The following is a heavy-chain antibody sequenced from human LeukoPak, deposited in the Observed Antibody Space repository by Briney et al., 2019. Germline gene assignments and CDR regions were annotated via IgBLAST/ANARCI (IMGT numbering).Heavy chain of an antibody. CDR3: VPFSGDLINLDY. CDR2: INSDGSRT. D-gene: IGHD3-10*01. V-gene: IGHV3-74*01. J-gene: IGHJ4*02. Sequence: GGSLRLSCAASGFSFSSDWMHWVRQAPGKGLVWVSRINSDGSRTNYADSVRGRFTISRDNAKNTLYLQMSSPRAEDTAVYYCVPFSGDLINLDYWGPGTLVTVSS. CDR1: GFSFSSDW.